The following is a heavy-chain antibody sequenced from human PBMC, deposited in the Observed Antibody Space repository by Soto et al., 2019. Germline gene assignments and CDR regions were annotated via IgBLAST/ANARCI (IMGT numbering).Heavy chain of an antibody. CDR3: ATSMRHTLNP. D-gene: IGHD2-8*01. Sequence: EMQVVESGGGLVQPGGSLRLSCAASGFTFSSHWITWVRQVPGKGLEWVANINQDGSDQYYVDSVKGRFTISRDNAKNSLCLHMNSLRVEDTAVYYCATSMRHTLNPWGQGTLVTVSS. J-gene: IGHJ5*02. CDR1: GFTFSSHW. CDR2: INQDGSDQ. V-gene: IGHV3-7*01.